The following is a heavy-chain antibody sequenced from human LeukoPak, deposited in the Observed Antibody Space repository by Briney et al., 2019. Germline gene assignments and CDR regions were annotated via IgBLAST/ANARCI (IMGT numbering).Heavy chain of an antibody. CDR2: MSSSSSYI. V-gene: IGHV3-21*01. Sequence: GGSLRLSCAASGFTFSDYAMNWVRQAPGKGLEWVSSMSSSSSYIYYADSVKGRFTISRDNSKNTVYLQMNSLRGEDTAVYYCRDPFDYWGQGTLVTVSS. CDR1: GFTFSDYA. J-gene: IGHJ4*02. CDR3: RDPFDY.